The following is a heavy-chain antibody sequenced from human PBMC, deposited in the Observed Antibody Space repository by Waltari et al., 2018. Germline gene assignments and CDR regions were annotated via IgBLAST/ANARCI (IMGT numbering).Heavy chain of an antibody. CDR1: GVAFDTFY. V-gene: IGHV3-23*01. CDR3: ATYGQSPRNDQ. D-gene: IGHD2-2*01. J-gene: IGHJ1*01. CDR2: ISDSGATT. Sequence: EVQLLESGGGLEHPGGSLRLSGAASGVAFDTFYSTWVRQAPGRGLEWVSAISDSGATTYYADSVKGRFTISRDNYKKMLYLQMSSLRVDDTAVYYCATYGQSPRNDQWGQGTQLTVSS.